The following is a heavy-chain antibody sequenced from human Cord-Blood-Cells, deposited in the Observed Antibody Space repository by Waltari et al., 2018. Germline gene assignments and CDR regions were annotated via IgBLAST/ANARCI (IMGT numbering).Heavy chain of an antibody. V-gene: IGHV3-74*01. CDR3: ARDPVLLWFGEYYYYYGMDV. D-gene: IGHD3-10*01. CDR2: INSDGSST. Sequence: WVRQAPGKGLVWVSRINSDGSSTSYADSVKGRFTISRDNAKNTLYLQMNSLRAEDTAVYYCARDPVLLWFGEYYYYYGMDVWGQGTTVTVSS. J-gene: IGHJ6*02.